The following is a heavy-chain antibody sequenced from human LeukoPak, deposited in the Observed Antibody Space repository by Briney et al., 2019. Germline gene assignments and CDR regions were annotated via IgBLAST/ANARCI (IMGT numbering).Heavy chain of an antibody. D-gene: IGHD6-6*01. CDR3: AKGPVRSSPYYFDY. CDR1: VFTFSNYA. J-gene: IGHJ4*02. Sequence: GESLRLSCEASVFTFSNYAMTWVRQAPGKGLEWASTIIGSGGTTFYADSVKGRFTISRDNSKNTLYLQLNSLRAEDTAVYYCAKGPVRSSPYYFDYWGQGTLVTVSS. V-gene: IGHV3-23*01. CDR2: IIGSGGTT.